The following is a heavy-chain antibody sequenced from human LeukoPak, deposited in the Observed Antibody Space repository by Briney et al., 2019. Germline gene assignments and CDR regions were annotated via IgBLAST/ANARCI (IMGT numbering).Heavy chain of an antibody. J-gene: IGHJ4*02. CDR3: ARTYSSSSRLDF. Sequence: PSETLSLTCAVYGGSFSGYYWSWIRQPPGKGLEWIGEINYSGSTNYNPSLKSRVTISVDTPKNQFSLKVSSVTAADTAVYYCARTYSSSSRLDFWGQGSLVTVSS. CDR2: INYSGST. CDR1: GGSFSGYY. V-gene: IGHV4-34*01. D-gene: IGHD6-6*01.